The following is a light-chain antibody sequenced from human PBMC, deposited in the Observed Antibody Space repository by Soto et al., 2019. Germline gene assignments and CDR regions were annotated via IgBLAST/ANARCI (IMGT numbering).Light chain of an antibody. CDR2: EAT. Sequence: QSVLTQPASVSGSPGQSITISCTGTSSDVGSYNLVSWYQQHPGKAPKFVIYEATKRPSGVSNRFSGSKSGNTASLTISGLQAEDEADYYCCSYAGSSTYVFGTGTKLTVL. J-gene: IGLJ1*01. CDR1: SSDVGSYNL. CDR3: CSYAGSSTYV. V-gene: IGLV2-23*01.